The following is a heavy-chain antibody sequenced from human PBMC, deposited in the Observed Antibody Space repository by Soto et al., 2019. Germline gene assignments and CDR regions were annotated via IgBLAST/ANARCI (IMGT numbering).Heavy chain of an antibody. J-gene: IGHJ6*02. V-gene: IGHV1-46*03. D-gene: IGHD2-2*01. CDR1: GYTFTSYY. CDR3: AREGPAAISAHYYYGMDV. Sequence: ASVKVSCKASGYTFTSYYMHWVRQAPGQGLEWMGILNPRGGSTSYAQKFQGRVTMTRDTSTSTVYMELSSLRSEDTAVYYCAREGPAAISAHYYYGMDVRGQGTTVTVSS. CDR2: LNPRGGST.